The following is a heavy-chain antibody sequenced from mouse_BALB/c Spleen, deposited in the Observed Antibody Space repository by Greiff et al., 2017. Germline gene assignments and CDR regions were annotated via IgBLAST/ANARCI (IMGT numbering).Heavy chain of an antibody. CDR3: AREGTYGSSGDY. J-gene: IGHJ2*01. CDR2: ISYDGSN. V-gene: IGHV3-6*02. D-gene: IGHD1-1*01. Sequence: DVQLQESGPGLVKPSQSLSLTCSVTGYSITSGYYWNWIRQFPGNKLEWMGYISYDGSNNYNPSLKNRISITRDTSKNQFFLKLNSVTTEDTATYYCAREGTYGSSGDYWGQGTTLTVSS. CDR1: GYSITSGYY.